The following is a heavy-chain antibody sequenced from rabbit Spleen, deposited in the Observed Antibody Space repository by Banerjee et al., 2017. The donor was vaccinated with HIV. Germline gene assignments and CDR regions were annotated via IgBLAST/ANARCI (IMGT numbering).Heavy chain of an antibody. Sequence: QEQLVESGGGLVQPEGSLTLTCTASGFSFSSSYWICWVRQAPGKGPEWIACIYNGDGTTYYASWVNGRFTISRSTSLNTVTLQMTSLTAADTATYFCVRDSLDYGDAVWHAFDPWGQGTLVTVS. J-gene: IGHJ2*01. D-gene: IGHD2-1*01. CDR1: GFSFSSSYW. CDR3: VRDSLDYGDAVWHAFDP. CDR2: IYNGDGTT. V-gene: IGHV1S47*01.